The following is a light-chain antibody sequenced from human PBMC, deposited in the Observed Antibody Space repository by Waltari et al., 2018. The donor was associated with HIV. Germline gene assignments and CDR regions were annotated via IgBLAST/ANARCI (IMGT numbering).Light chain of an antibody. CDR1: NTHIGLYNL. V-gene: IGLV2-14*01. CDR2: GVN. Sequence: QSALTQPASVSGSPVQSITISSTGANTHIGLYNLVPWYRQHQDKAPQLVIYGVNTRPSGVSDRFSGSKSGNTASLTISSLQAEDEADYYCSSYTNSDILLFGGGTKLTVL. J-gene: IGLJ2*01. CDR3: SSYTNSDILL.